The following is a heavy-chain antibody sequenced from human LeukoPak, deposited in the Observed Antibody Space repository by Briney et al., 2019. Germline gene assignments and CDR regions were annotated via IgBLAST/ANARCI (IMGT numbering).Heavy chain of an antibody. CDR3: ASDKSGNDDAFDV. V-gene: IGHV1-18*01. J-gene: IGHJ3*01. D-gene: IGHD6-25*01. Sequence: ASVKVSCKASGYTFSSYGISWVRQAPGQGLEWMGWIHAESANTNYAQKYQDRVTMTTDTSTRTAYMELRSLRSDDTATYYCASDKSGNDDAFDVWGQGTLVTVSS. CDR1: GYTFSSYG. CDR2: IHAESANT.